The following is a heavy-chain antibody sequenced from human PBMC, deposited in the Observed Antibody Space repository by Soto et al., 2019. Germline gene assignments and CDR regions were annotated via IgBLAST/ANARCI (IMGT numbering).Heavy chain of an antibody. CDR1: GYSISSGYY. J-gene: IGHJ5*02. CDR2: IYHSGST. CDR3: ARDRLSVVPAAIGWFDP. Sequence: SETLSLTCAVSGYSISSGYYWGWIRRPPGKGLEWIGSIYHSGSTYYNPSLKSRVTISVDTSKNQFSLKLTSVTAADTAVYYCARDRLSVVPAAIGWFDPWGQGTLVTVSS. D-gene: IGHD2-2*01. V-gene: IGHV4-38-2*02.